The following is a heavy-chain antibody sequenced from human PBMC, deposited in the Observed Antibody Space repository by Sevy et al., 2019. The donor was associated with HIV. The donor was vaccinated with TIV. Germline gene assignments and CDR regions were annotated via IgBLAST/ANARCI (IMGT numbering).Heavy chain of an antibody. CDR1: AYTFTTHW. Sequence: GESLKISCKGSAYTFTTHWIGWVRQMPGKGLEWMGIMSPGDSDPRYSPSFQGQVTMSVDKSVSTANLQWHSLETSDTAIYYCERLESYSIGWSQRYYFDYWGQGTLVTVSS. V-gene: IGHV5-51*01. CDR2: MSPGDSDP. D-gene: IGHD6-19*01. J-gene: IGHJ4*02. CDR3: ERLESYSIGWSQRYYFDY.